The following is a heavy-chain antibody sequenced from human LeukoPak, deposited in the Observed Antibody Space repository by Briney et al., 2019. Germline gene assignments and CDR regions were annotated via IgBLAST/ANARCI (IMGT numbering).Heavy chain of an antibody. J-gene: IGHJ4*02. CDR3: ARASYTNDFWSGYYDFDS. Sequence: GGSLRRACAASGVTVSGNYMSWVRQAPGKGLEGFSVIYSGGSTYYADSVKGRFAISRDNSKNTLYLQMNSLRAEDTAVYYCARASYTNDFWSGYYDFDSWGRGTLVTVSS. D-gene: IGHD3-3*01. CDR2: IYSGGST. V-gene: IGHV3-66*02. CDR1: GVTVSGNY.